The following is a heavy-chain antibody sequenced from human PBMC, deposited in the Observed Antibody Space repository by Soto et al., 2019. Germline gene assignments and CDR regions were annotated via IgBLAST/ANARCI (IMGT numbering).Heavy chain of an antibody. CDR1: GFTFSTFG. CDR2: ISYDGSNK. J-gene: IGHJ6*02. Sequence: QVQLVESGGDVVQPGRSLRLSCAASGFTFSTFGMHWVRQAPGKGLEWVAFISYDGSNKYYADSVKGRFTISRDKSKNTLDLQRNSLRGEDMAVYYCGKPTRDGWDTVGMDVGGQGTTVTFSS. CDR3: GKPTRDGWDTVGMDV. V-gene: IGHV3-30*18. D-gene: IGHD1-26*01.